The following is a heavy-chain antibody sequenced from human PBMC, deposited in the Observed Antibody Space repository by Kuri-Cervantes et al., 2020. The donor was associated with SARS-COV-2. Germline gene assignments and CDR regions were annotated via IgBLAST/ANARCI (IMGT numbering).Heavy chain of an antibody. CDR1: GGSISSYY. V-gene: IGHV4-59*08. CDR2: IYYSGST. J-gene: IGHJ4*02. Sequence: SETLSLTCTVSGGSISSYYWSWIRQPPGKGLEWIGYIYYSGSTYYNPSLKSRVTISVDTSKNQFSLKLSSVTAADTAVYYCASDSSGWDSLYYFDYWGQGTLVTVSS. D-gene: IGHD6-19*01. CDR3: ASDSSGWDSLYYFDY.